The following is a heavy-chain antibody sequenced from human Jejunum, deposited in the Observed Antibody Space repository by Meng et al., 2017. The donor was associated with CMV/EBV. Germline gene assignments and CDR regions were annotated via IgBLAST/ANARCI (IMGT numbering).Heavy chain of an antibody. V-gene: IGHV3-74*01. CDR1: GFSFSTYW. J-gene: IGHJ4*02. Sequence: EMHLGQFGGGLVQPGGSLRLSCAASGFSFSTYWMYWVRQEPGKGLLWVSRILPDGSTHYADAVKGRFTISRDNVKNALYLQMDSLRVEDTAVYYCTGLDYWGQGTLVTVSS. CDR3: TGLDY. CDR2: ILPDGST.